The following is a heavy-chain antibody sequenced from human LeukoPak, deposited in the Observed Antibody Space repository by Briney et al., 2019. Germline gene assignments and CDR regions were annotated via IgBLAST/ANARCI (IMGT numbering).Heavy chain of an antibody. CDR3: ARQKITGTTIIEDY. Sequence: PSETLSLTCAVYGGSFSGYYWSWIRQPPGKGLEWIGEINHSGSTNYNPSLKSRVTMSVDTSKNQFSLKLSSVTAADTAVYYCARQKITGTTIIEDYWGQGTLVTVSS. J-gene: IGHJ4*02. CDR1: GGSFSGYY. D-gene: IGHD1-20*01. CDR2: INHSGST. V-gene: IGHV4-34*01.